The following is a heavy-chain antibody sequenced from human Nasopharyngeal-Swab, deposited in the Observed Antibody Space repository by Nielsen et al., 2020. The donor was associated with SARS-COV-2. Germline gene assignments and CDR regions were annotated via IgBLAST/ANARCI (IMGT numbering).Heavy chain of an antibody. J-gene: IGHJ2*01. CDR2: ISGDGSNT. CDR1: GFTLSSYW. CDR3: AKDDRGSLSYWYFDL. Sequence: GGSLRLSCAASGFTLSSYWMHWVRQAPGKGLVWVSRISGDGSNTFYADSVKGRFTISRDNAKNSLYLQMNSLRAEDTALYYCAKDDRGSLSYWYFDLWGRGTLVTVSS. D-gene: IGHD1-26*01. V-gene: IGHV3-74*01.